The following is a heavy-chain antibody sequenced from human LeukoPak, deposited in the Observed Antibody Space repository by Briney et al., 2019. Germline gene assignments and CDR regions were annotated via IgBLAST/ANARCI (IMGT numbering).Heavy chain of an antibody. V-gene: IGHV3-30*02. D-gene: IGHD6-6*01. CDR3: ARRIAARPITYFDY. J-gene: IGHJ4*02. CDR2: IRYDGSNK. Sequence: GGSLRLSCAASGFTFSSYGMHWVRQAPGKGLEWVAFIRYDGSNKYYADSVKGRFTISRENAKNSLYLQMNSLRAEDTAVYYCARRIAARPITYFDYWGQGTLVTVSS. CDR1: GFTFSSYG.